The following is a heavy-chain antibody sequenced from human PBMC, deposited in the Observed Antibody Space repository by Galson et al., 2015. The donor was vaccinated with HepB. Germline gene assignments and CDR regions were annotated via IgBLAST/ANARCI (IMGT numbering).Heavy chain of an antibody. CDR1: GFTFSSYW. Sequence: SLRLSCAASGFTFSSYWMSWVRQAPGKGLEWVANIKQDGSEKYYVVSVKGRFTISRDNAKNSLYLQMNSLRAEDTAVYYCARDDPHDSSGYLDYFDYRGQGTLVTVSS. CDR3: ARDDPHDSSGYLDYFDY. D-gene: IGHD3-22*01. J-gene: IGHJ4*02. V-gene: IGHV3-7*03. CDR2: IKQDGSEK.